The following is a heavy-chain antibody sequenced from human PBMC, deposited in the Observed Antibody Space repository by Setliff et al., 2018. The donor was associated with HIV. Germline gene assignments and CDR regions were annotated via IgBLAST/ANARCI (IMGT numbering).Heavy chain of an antibody. CDR2: ISHSGNT. Sequence: SETLSLTCTVSGDSINTHYWSWIRQPPGKGLEWIGCISHSGNTNFNPSLNSRVTISLDTSKNQFSLRLTSLTAADTAIYYCARRGKTENSYVLNWFDPWGQGILVTVSS. D-gene: IGHD5-18*01. CDR1: GDSINTHY. J-gene: IGHJ5*02. V-gene: IGHV4-59*11. CDR3: ARRGKTENSYVLNWFDP.